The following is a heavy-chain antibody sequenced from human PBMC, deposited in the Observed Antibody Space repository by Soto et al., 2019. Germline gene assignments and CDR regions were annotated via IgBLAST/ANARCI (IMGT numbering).Heavy chain of an antibody. Sequence: QVQLVQSGAEVKKPGASVKVSCKASGYTFTSYDINWVRQATGQGLEWMGWMNPNSGNPGYAQKFQGRFTKTSNTPTSTAYMELSRLGSERTPVYYSARENTSDGMDGWSKGTTVTVTS. V-gene: IGHV1-8*01. CDR2: MNPNSGNP. CDR3: ARENTSDGMDG. CDR1: GYTFTSYD. J-gene: IGHJ6*04.